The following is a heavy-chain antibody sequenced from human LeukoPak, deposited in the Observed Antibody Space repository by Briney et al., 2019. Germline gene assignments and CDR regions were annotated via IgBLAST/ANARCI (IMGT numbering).Heavy chain of an antibody. V-gene: IGHV3-74*01. CDR2: VGQDETVT. J-gene: IGHJ4*02. Sequence: PGGSLRLSCAASGFTFSNHWLHWVRQAPGKGLAWVSSVGQDETVTVYADTVKGRFTISRDNAKSTLSLQLNSLSVEDTAVYYCARDYHYGQADYWGQGTLVTVSS. CDR1: GFTFSNHW. D-gene: IGHD3-10*01. CDR3: ARDYHYGQADY.